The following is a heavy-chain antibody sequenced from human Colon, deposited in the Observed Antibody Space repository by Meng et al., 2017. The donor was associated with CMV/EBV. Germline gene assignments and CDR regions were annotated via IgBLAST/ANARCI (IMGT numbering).Heavy chain of an antibody. CDR2: ISAYNGNT. J-gene: IGHJ4*02. V-gene: IGHV1-18*01. Sequence: YTCPSYGISWVRQAPGQGLEWMGWISAYNGNTNYAQKLQGRVTMTTDTSTSTAYMELRSLRSDDTAVYYCARGKYDFWSGYSTLGDYWGQGTLVTVSS. CDR3: ARGKYDFWSGYSTLGDY. CDR1: YTCPSYG. D-gene: IGHD3-3*01.